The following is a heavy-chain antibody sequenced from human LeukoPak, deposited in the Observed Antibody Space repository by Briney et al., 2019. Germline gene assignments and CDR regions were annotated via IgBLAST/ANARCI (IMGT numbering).Heavy chain of an antibody. D-gene: IGHD6-19*01. V-gene: IGHV3-30*04. Sequence: GRSLRLSCAASGFTFSSYAMHWVRQAPGKGLEWVAVISYDGSNKYYADSVKGRFTISRDNSKSTLFLQMNSLRAEDTAVYYCAKSPPRYGSGWYEKFEKVSYYFDYWGQGTLVAVSS. J-gene: IGHJ4*02. CDR3: AKSPPRYGSGWYEKFEKVSYYFDY. CDR1: GFTFSSYA. CDR2: ISYDGSNK.